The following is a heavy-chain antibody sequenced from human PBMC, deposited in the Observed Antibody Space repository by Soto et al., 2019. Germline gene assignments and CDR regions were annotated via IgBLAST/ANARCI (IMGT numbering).Heavy chain of an antibody. J-gene: IGHJ4*02. Sequence: GGSLRLSCVASGLALTTYTMNWVRQGPGTGLEWVSSINGRSNYKYYSDSVKGRFTVSRDNAQNSLFLQMSRLGPEDTAVYYCVREDGVVGASSAFDSWGQGTLVTVSS. CDR1: GLALTTYT. D-gene: IGHD1-26*01. V-gene: IGHV3-21*01. CDR2: INGRSNYK. CDR3: VREDGVVGASSAFDS.